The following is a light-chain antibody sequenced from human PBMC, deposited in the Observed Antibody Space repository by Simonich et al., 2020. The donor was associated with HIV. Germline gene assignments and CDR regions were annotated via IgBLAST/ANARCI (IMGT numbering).Light chain of an antibody. Sequence: AIRMTQSPSSLSASTGDRVTITCRASQGISSYLAWYQQKPGKAPKLLIYAASTLQSGVPSRFSGSGSGTDFTRTISSIQSEDFAVYYCQQYNTWVSITFGQGTRLEMK. CDR2: AAS. CDR3: QQYNTWVSIT. V-gene: IGKV1-8*01. J-gene: IGKJ5*01. CDR1: QGISSY.